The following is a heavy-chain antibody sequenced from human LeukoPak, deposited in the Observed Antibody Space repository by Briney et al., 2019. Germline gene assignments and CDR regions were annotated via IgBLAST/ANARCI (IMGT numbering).Heavy chain of an antibody. CDR3: ARVSDILTGYVNRFDY. J-gene: IGHJ4*02. D-gene: IGHD3-9*01. CDR2: ISSSSSYI. V-gene: IGHV3-21*01. CDR1: GFTFSSYS. Sequence: GGSLRLSCAASGFTFSSYSMNWVRQAPGEGLEWVSSISSSSSYIYYADSVKGRFTISRDNAKNSLYLQMNSLRAEDTAVYYCARVSDILTGYVNRFDYWGQGTLVTVSS.